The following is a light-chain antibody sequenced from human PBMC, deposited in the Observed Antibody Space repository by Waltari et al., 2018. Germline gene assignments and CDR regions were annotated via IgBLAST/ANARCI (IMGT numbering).Light chain of an antibody. CDR1: QSVSSSY. CDR3: QQYGSSPLT. Sequence: EIVLTQSPGTLSLSPGERATLSCRASQSVSSSYLSWYQQKPGQAPRLPIYGAASRATVIPDRFSGSASGTDFTLTISRLEPEDFAVYYCQQYGSSPLTFGGGTKVEIK. V-gene: IGKV3-20*01. J-gene: IGKJ4*01. CDR2: GAA.